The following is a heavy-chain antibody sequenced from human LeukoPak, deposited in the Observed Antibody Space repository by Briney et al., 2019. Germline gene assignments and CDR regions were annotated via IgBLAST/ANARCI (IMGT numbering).Heavy chain of an antibody. D-gene: IGHD3-3*01. V-gene: IGHV4-38-2*02. Sequence: SQTLSLTCTVSGYSISSGYYWGWIRQPPGKGLEWIGSIYHSGSTYYNPSLKSRVTISVDTSKNQFSLKLSSVTAADTAVYYCARQRAATIFGVVIDHFDYWGQGTLVTVSS. CDR1: GYSISSGYY. J-gene: IGHJ4*02. CDR3: ARQRAATIFGVVIDHFDY. CDR2: IYHSGST.